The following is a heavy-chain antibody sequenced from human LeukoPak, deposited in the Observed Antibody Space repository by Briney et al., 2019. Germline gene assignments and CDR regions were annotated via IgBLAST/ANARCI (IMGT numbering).Heavy chain of an antibody. J-gene: IGHJ3*02. V-gene: IGHV3-21*06. Sequence: GGSLRLSCAASGFSFRAYTMNWVRQAPGKGLEWVSSVNPSHAYQFYADSVKGRFTISRDNVKNSLFLQMDSLRAEDTAVYYCARDRDYYDSDSFSPDAFDIWGQGTMVTVSS. CDR3: ARDRDYYDSDSFSPDAFDI. CDR2: VNPSHAYQ. D-gene: IGHD3-22*01. CDR1: GFSFRAYT.